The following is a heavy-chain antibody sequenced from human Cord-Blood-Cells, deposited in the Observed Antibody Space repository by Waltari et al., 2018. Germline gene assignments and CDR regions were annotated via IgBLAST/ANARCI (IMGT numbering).Heavy chain of an antibody. CDR3: ASVGAAAIDY. CDR2: IYHSGST. D-gene: IGHD2-2*01. J-gene: IGHJ4*02. CDR1: GDAISSGYS. V-gene: IGHV4-38-2*02. Sequence: HVQLQEAGPGLVKPAETLSLTCTGSGDAISSGYSWGWIRQPPGKGLEWIGSIYHSGSTYYNPSLKSRVTISVDTSKNQFSLKLSSVTAADTAVYYCASVGAAAIDYWGQGTLVTVSS.